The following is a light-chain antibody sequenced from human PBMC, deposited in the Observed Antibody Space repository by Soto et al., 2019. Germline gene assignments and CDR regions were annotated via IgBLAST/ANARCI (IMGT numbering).Light chain of an antibody. CDR3: QSYDSTRSGVV. CDR2: ANT. V-gene: IGLV1-40*01. J-gene: IGLJ3*02. Sequence: QSVLTQPPSVSGAPGQRVILSCTGSTSNIGAGYDVHWYQQLPGTAPKLLIYANTNRPSGVPDRFSGSKSGTSASLAITGLLSEDEADYYCQSYDSTRSGVVFGGGTKRTVL. CDR1: TSNIGAGYD.